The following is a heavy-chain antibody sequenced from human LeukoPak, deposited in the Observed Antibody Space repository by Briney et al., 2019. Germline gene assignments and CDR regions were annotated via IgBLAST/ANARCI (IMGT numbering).Heavy chain of an antibody. D-gene: IGHD1-26*01. Sequence: ASVKVSCKASGGTFSSYGFSWVRQAPGQGLEWLGGIVPMFDTADYTQKFQGRVTITADESTSTGYMELASLRSEDSAVYYCARGSMVGAPSPYYGMDVWGRGTTVTVSS. CDR2: IVPMFDTA. CDR1: GGTFSSYG. V-gene: IGHV1-69*13. J-gene: IGHJ6*02. CDR3: ARGSMVGAPSPYYGMDV.